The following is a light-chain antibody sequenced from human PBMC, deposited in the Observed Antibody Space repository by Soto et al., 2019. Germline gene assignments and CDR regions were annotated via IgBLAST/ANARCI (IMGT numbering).Light chain of an antibody. CDR1: KSDIGVYDF. Sequence: QSALTQPPSASGSPGQSVTISCTGTKSDIGVYDFVAWYQQHPGKAPRLIIYEVSNRPSRASNRFSGSKSGNTASLTVSGLQAEDEADYYCSSYTKYSTVIFGGGTKLTVL. CDR3: SSYTKYSTVI. CDR2: EVS. J-gene: IGLJ2*01. V-gene: IGLV2-14*01.